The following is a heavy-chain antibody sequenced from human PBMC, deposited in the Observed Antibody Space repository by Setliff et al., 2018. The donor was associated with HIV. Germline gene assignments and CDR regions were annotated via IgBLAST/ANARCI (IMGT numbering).Heavy chain of an antibody. CDR3: ARGTYYYDSSGAPLDY. Sequence: ASVKVSCKASGYTFTSYGISWVRQAPGQGLEWMGWISAYNGNTNYAQKLQGRVTMTTDTSTSTAYMELRSLRSDDTAAYYCARGTYYYDSSGAPLDYWGQGTLVTVSS. D-gene: IGHD3-22*01. J-gene: IGHJ4*02. V-gene: IGHV1-18*01. CDR2: ISAYNGNT. CDR1: GYTFTSYG.